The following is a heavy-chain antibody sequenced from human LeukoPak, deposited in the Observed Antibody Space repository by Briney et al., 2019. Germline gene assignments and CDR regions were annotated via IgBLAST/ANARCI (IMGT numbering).Heavy chain of an antibody. CDR1: GHTFTGYY. CDR3: ARDVVLRYFDWPLSNHLSYYYYMDV. J-gene: IGHJ6*03. D-gene: IGHD3-9*01. Sequence: ASVKVSCKASGHTFTGYYMHWVRQAPGQGLEWMGIINPSGGSTSYAQKFQGRVTMTRDMSTSTVYMELSSLRSEDTAVYYCARDVVLRYFDWPLSNHLSYYYYMDVWGKGTTVTVSS. V-gene: IGHV1-46*01. CDR2: INPSGGST.